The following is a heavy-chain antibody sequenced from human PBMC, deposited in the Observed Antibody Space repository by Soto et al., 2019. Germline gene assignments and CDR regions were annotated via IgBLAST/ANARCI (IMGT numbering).Heavy chain of an antibody. Sequence: QLQLQESGPGLVKPSETLSLTCTIYAGSISSSSYYWGWIRQPRGKGLEWIGSIYYSGSTYYNPSLKSRVTISVATSKNQFSLKLSSVTAADTSVYYCATYSSSWYVVYWGQGTLVTVSS. CDR2: IYYSGST. J-gene: IGHJ4*02. D-gene: IGHD6-13*01. CDR3: ATYSSSWYVVY. CDR1: AGSISSSSYY. V-gene: IGHV4-39*01.